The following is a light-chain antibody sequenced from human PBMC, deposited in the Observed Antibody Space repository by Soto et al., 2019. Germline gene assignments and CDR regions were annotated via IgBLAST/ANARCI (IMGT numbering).Light chain of an antibody. CDR3: CSYAGRTTWV. CDR1: SSDVGYYNL. V-gene: IGLV2-23*01. Sequence: QSALTQPASVSGSPGQSITISCTGTSSDVGYYNLVSWYQQHPGKAPKLMIYEGSKRPSGVSNRFSGSKSGNTASLTISGLQAEDEADYYCCSYAGRTTWVFGGGTKVTVL. J-gene: IGLJ3*02. CDR2: EGS.